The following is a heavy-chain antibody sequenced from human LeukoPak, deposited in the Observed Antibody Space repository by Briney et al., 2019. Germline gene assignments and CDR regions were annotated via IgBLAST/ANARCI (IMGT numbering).Heavy chain of an antibody. CDR2: IYYSGST. Sequence: SETLSLTCTVSGGSVSSGSYYWSWIRQPPGKGLEWIGYIYYSGSTNYNPSLKSRVTISVDTSKNQFSLKLSSVTAADTAVYYRAGDYDILTGYLSWGQGTLVTVSS. J-gene: IGHJ5*02. V-gene: IGHV4-61*01. CDR3: AGDYDILTGYLS. CDR1: GGSVSSGSYY. D-gene: IGHD3-9*01.